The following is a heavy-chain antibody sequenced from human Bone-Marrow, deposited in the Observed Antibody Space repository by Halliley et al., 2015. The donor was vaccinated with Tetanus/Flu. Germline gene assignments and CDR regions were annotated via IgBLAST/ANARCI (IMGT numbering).Heavy chain of an antibody. D-gene: IGHD3-16*01. Sequence: RMNHDGTLRNYADSVKGRFTISRDNTKKILYLQMNSLRAEDTAVYFCARGDITVGVGGNTWLATWGQGTLVRVSS. J-gene: IGHJ5*02. CDR3: ARGDITVGVGGNTWLAT. CDR2: MNHDGTLR. V-gene: IGHV3-74*01.